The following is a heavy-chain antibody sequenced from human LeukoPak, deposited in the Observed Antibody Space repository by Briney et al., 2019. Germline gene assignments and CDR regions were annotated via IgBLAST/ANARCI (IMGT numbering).Heavy chain of an antibody. CDR3: ARDPDSSGFYDY. CDR1: GYTFTNYY. V-gene: IGHV1-2*02. Sequence: GASVKVSCKASGYTFTNYYMHWVRQAPGQGLEWMGIINPSGGSTNYAQKFQGRVTMTRDTSISTAYMELSRLRSDDTAVYYCARDPDSSGFYDYWGQGTLVIVSS. J-gene: IGHJ4*02. D-gene: IGHD3-22*01. CDR2: INPSGGST.